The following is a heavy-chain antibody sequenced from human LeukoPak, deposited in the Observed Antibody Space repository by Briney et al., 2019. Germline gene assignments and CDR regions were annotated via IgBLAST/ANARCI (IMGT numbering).Heavy chain of an antibody. CDR1: GFTFSSYA. V-gene: IGHV3-30-3*01. J-gene: IGHJ4*02. CDR2: ISYDGSNK. D-gene: IGHD4-17*01. CDR3: AREGDAYGDYEELLDY. Sequence: GGSLRLSCAASGFTFSSYAMHWVRQAPGKGLEWVAVISYDGSNKYYADSVKGRFTISRDNSKNTLYLQMSSLRAEDTAVYYCAREGDAYGDYEELLDYWGQGTLVTVSS.